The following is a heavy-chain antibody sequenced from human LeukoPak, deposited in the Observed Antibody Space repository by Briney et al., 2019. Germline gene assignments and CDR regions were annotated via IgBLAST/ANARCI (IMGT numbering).Heavy chain of an antibody. J-gene: IGHJ5*02. Sequence: PGGSLRLSCAASGFTFRTYWMHWVRQAPGKGLVWVSRISPDGITTTYADSAKGRFTTSRDNAKNTLYLQMNSLRVEDTAVYYCVRDGHYHNSAFDPWGQGTLVTVSS. CDR1: GFTFRTYW. V-gene: IGHV3-74*01. CDR2: ISPDGITT. CDR3: VRDGHYHNSAFDP. D-gene: IGHD3-22*01.